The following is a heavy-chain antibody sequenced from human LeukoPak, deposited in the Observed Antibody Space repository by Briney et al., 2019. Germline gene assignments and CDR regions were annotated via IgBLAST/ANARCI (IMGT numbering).Heavy chain of an antibody. V-gene: IGHV6-1*01. Sequence: SQTLSLTCAISGDSVSSNSAAWNWIRQSPSRGLEWLGRTYYRSKWYNDYALSVKSRITINPDTTKNQFSLQLNSMTPEDTAVYYCARSPEAYDSCGCDYWGQGTLVTVSS. D-gene: IGHD3-22*01. J-gene: IGHJ4*02. CDR3: ARSPEAYDSCGCDY. CDR2: TYYRSKWYN. CDR1: GDSVSSNSAA.